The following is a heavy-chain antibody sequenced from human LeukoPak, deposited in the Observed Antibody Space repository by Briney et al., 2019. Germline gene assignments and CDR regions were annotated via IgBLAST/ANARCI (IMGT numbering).Heavy chain of an antibody. CDR1: GGSFSGYY. CDR2: INHSGST. J-gene: IGHJ4*02. Sequence: SETLSLTCAVYGGSFSGYYWSWIRQPPGKGLEWIGEINHSGSTNHNPSLKSRVTISVDTSKNQFSLKLSSVTAADTAVYYCARGTGVRYFDWLLYTGYYFDYWGQGTLVTVSS. CDR3: ARGTGVRYFDWLLYTGYYFDY. D-gene: IGHD3-9*01. V-gene: IGHV4-34*01.